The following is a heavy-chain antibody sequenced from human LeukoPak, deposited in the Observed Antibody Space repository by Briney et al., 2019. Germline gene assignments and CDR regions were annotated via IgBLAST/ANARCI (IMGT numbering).Heavy chain of an antibody. D-gene: IGHD6-13*01. J-gene: IGHJ4*02. CDR3: ARDHSNTWYGVDY. Sequence: PGRSLRLSCAASGFTFSSYGMHWVRQAPGKGLEWVAVTWYDGSNKYHVDSVKGRFTISRDNSKNTLYLQMNSLRAEDTAVYYCARDHSNTWYGVDYWGQGTLVTVSS. CDR2: TWYDGSNK. CDR1: GFTFSSYG. V-gene: IGHV3-33*01.